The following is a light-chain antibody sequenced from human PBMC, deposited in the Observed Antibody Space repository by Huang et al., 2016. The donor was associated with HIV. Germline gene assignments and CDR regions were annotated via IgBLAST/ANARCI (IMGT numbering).Light chain of an antibody. V-gene: IGKV1-39*01. J-gene: IGKJ2*01. CDR1: QSISTF. CDR2: ATS. Sequence: DIQMTQSPSSLSASVGDRVTITCRASQSISTFLNWYHQKPGRAPNLLIHATSTLQSEVPSRFSGSGSGTDFNLTISSLQPEDFATYFCQQNYSPPYTFGQGTKVEI. CDR3: QQNYSPPYT.